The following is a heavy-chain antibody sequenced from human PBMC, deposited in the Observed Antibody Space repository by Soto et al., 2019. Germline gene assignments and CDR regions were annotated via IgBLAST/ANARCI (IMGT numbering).Heavy chain of an antibody. CDR2: IIPIFGTA. CDR1: GGTFSSYA. D-gene: IGHD3-22*01. J-gene: IGHJ2*01. CDR3: AREGGGYYDSSGYSYWYFDL. Sequence: QVQLVQSGAEVQKPGSSVKVSCKASGGTFSSYAISWVRQAPGQGLEWMGGIIPIFGTANYAQKFQGRVTITADDATSTAYMELSSLRSEDTAVYYCAREGGGYYDSSGYSYWYFDLWGRGTLVTVSS. V-gene: IGHV1-69*01.